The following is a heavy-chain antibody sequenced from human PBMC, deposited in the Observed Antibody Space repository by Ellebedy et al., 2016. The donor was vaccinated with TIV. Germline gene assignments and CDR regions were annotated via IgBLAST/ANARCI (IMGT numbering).Heavy chain of an antibody. V-gene: IGHV1-2*02. J-gene: IGHJ4*02. CDR2: NNPNSGGT. CDR1: GYTFTGYY. D-gene: IGHD5-12*01. CDR3: ASYSGYDYRYFDY. Sequence: AASVKVSCKASGYTFTGYYMHWVRQAPGQGLEWMGWNNPNSGGTNNAQKFQGRVPMTRDTSISTAYMALSRRRSDDTAVYYCASYSGYDYRYFDYWGQGTLVTVSS.